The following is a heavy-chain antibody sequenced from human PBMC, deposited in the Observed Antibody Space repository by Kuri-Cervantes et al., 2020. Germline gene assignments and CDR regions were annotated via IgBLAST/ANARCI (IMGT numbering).Heavy chain of an antibody. CDR3: ARSLIPAAIFDAFDI. CDR1: GFTFDDYA. CDR2: ISWNSGSI. J-gene: IGHJ3*02. Sequence: SLKISCAAPGFTFDDYAMHWVRQAPGKGLEWVSGISWNSGSIGYADSVKGRFTISRDNSKNTLYLQMNSLRAEDTAVYYCARSLIPAAIFDAFDIWGQGTMVTVSS. D-gene: IGHD2-2*02. V-gene: IGHV3-9*01.